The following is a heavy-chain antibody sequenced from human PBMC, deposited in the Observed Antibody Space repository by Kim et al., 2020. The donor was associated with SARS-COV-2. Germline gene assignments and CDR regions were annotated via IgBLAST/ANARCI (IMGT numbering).Heavy chain of an antibody. J-gene: IGHJ4*02. CDR2: ISGSGGST. Sequence: GGSLRLSCAASGFTFSSYAMSWVRQAPGKGLEWVSAISGSGGSTYYADSMKGRFTISRDNSKNTLYLQMNSLRAEDTAVYYCAKVEAAAGSFDYWGQGTLVTVSS. CDR3: AKVEAAAGSFDY. CDR1: GFTFSSYA. D-gene: IGHD6-13*01. V-gene: IGHV3-23*01.